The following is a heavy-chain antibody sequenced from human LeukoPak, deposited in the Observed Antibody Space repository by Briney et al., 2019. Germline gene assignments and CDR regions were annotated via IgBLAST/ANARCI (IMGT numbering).Heavy chain of an antibody. CDR1: GFTFSSYE. Sequence: QAGGSLRLSCAASGFTFSSYEMSWVRQAPGEGLEWVSYISSSGSTIYYADSVKGRFTTSRDNAKTSLYLQMNRRRAEDTAVYYGARVGYSSADYWGQGTLVTVSS. CDR2: ISSSGSTI. D-gene: IGHD6-19*01. J-gene: IGHJ4*02. CDR3: ARVGYSSADY. V-gene: IGHV3-48*03.